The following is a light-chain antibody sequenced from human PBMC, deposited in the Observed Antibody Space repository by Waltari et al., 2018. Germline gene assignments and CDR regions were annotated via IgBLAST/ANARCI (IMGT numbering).Light chain of an antibody. CDR3: CSYTTSRTWV. J-gene: IGLJ2*01. Sequence: QSAPTQPPSVSGSPGQSVTISCTGTSSDVGGYNYVSWYQQHQGKAPKLMIYGVSNRPSWVSDLFSGSKSGNTASLTISGLQAEDEADYYCCSYTTSRTWVFGGGTRLTVL. V-gene: IGLV2-14*01. CDR1: SSDVGGYNY. CDR2: GVS.